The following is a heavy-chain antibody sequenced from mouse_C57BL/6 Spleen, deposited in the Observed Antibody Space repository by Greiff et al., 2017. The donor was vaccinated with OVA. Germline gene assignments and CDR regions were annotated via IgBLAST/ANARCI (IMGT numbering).Heavy chain of an antibody. CDR2: IWSDGST. CDR3: ARHSNYSYYAMDY. Sequence: QVQLKESGPGLVAPSQSLSITCTVSGFSLTSYGVHWVRQPPGKGLEWLVVIWSDGSTTYNSALKSRLSISKDNSKSQVVLKMNSLQTDDTAMYYCARHSNYSYYAMDYWGQGTSVTVSS. V-gene: IGHV2-6-1*01. CDR1: GFSLTSYG. J-gene: IGHJ4*01. D-gene: IGHD2-5*01.